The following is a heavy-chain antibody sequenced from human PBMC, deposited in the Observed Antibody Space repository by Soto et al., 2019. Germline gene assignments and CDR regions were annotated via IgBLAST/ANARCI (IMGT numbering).Heavy chain of an antibody. D-gene: IGHD5-12*01. CDR3: ARHSPWLRRPLYYFDY. J-gene: IGHJ4*02. CDR2: IYYSGST. V-gene: IGHV4-39*01. CDR1: GGSISSSSYY. Sequence: QLQLQESGPGLVKPSETLSLTCTVSGGSISSSSYYWGWIRQPPGKGLEWIGSIYYSGSTYYNPSLKSRVTISVDTSKNQFSLKLSSVTAVDTAVYYCARHSPWLRRPLYYFDYWGQGTLVTVSS.